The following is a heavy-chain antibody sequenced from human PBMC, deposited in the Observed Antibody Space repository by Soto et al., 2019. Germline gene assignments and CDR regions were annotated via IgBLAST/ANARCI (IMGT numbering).Heavy chain of an antibody. V-gene: IGHV4-59*08. CDR2: IYYSGST. J-gene: IGHJ4*02. CDR3: ARHYGDYIHSDY. Sequence: SETLSLTCTVSGGSISSYYWSWIRQPPGKGLEWIGYIYYSGSTNYNPSLKSRVTISVDTSKNQFSLKLSSVTAADTAVYYCARHYGDYIHSDYWGQGTLGTVSS. CDR1: GGSISSYY. D-gene: IGHD4-17*01.